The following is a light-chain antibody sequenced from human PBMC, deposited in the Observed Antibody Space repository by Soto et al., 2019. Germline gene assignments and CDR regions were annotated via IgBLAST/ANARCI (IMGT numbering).Light chain of an antibody. CDR2: GAS. CDR3: QQFGSSPPYS. J-gene: IGKJ2*03. CDR1: QSVSSSY. Sequence: ESVLTQSPGTLSLSPGERATLSCRASQSVSSSYLAWYQQQPGQAPRLRIYGASSRATGIPDRFSGSGSGTYFPLTNSRLETVDVAVHSCQQFGSSPPYSFGKGTKLEIK. V-gene: IGKV3-20*01.